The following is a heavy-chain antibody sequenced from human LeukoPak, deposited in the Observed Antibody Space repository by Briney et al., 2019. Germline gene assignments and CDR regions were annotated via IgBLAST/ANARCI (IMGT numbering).Heavy chain of an antibody. V-gene: IGHV4-34*01. D-gene: IGHD3-10*01. Sequence: SETLSLTCAVYGGSFSGYYWSWIRQPPGKGLEWIGEINHSGSTNYNPSLKSRVTISVDTSKNQFSLKLSSVTAADTAVYYCARRQRRYGSGSYYMDVWGKGTTVTISS. CDR2: INHSGST. J-gene: IGHJ6*03. CDR3: ARRQRRYGSGSYYMDV. CDR1: GGSFSGYY.